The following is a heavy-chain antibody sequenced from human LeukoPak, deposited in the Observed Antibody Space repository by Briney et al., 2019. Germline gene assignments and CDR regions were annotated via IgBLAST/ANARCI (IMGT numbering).Heavy chain of an antibody. V-gene: IGHV4-59*01. J-gene: IGHJ5*02. Sequence: SETLSLTCTVSGGSISNYYWSWIRQPPGKGLEWIGYIYYSGSTNYNPSLKSRVTISVDTSKNQFSLKLSSVTAADTAVYYCASSYYYGSGSYFNWFDPWGQGTLVTVSS. D-gene: IGHD3-10*01. CDR3: ASSYYYGSGSYFNWFDP. CDR2: IYYSGST. CDR1: GGSISNYY.